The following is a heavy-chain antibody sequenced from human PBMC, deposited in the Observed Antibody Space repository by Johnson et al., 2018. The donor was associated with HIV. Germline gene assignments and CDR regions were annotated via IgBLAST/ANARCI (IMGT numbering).Heavy chain of an antibody. CDR1: GFTFSSYP. CDR2: IWYDGSNE. CDR3: VIGRIRMTVVDLMWCAFDI. Sequence: VQLVESGGGVVQPGRSLRLSCAASGFTFSSYPMHWVRQAPGKGLEWVAVIWYDGSNEYYTDSVKGRFTISRDNSKNTLYLQMNSLRAEDTAIYYCVIGRIRMTVVDLMWCAFDIWGQGTTVTVSS. J-gene: IGHJ3*02. D-gene: IGHD3-22*01. V-gene: IGHV3-30*10.